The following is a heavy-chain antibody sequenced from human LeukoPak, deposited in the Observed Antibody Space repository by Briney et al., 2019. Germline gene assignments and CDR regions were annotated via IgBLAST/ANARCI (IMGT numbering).Heavy chain of an antibody. CDR1: GGSISSYY. CDR3: ARPRRDDYSYDGFDI. V-gene: IGHV4-59*01. D-gene: IGHD5-24*01. CDR2: IDYSGAT. J-gene: IGHJ3*02. Sequence: SETLSLTCTVSGGSISSYYWSWIRQPPGKGLEWIGNIDYSGATNYNPSLLSRVSISLDMSKSQFSLRPTSVTAADTAVYYCARPRRDDYSYDGFDIWGQGTMVTVSS.